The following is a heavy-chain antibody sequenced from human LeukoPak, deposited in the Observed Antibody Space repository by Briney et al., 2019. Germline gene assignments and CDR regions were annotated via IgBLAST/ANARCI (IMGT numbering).Heavy chain of an antibody. Sequence: PSETLSLTCTVSGGSISSSSYYWGWIRQPPGKGLEWIGSIYCSGSTYYNPSLKSRVTISVDTSKNQFSLKLSPVTAADTAVYYCARHNTYYYDSSGYPLGWFDPWGQGTLVTVSS. CDR1: GGSISSSSYY. CDR2: IYCSGST. D-gene: IGHD3-22*01. CDR3: ARHNTYYYDSSGYPLGWFDP. J-gene: IGHJ5*02. V-gene: IGHV4-39*01.